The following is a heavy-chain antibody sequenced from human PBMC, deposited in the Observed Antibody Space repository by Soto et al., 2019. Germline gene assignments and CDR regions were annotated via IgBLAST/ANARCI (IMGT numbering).Heavy chain of an antibody. D-gene: IGHD3-22*01. V-gene: IGHV3-30*04. Sequence: GGSLRLSCAASGFTFRTYAMHWVRQAPGKGLEWVAVISYDGSNTYYADSVKGRFTISRDNSKNTLYLQMNSLRAEDTAVYYCAKLSYYYDNSGYPFDYWGQGTLVTVSS. CDR1: GFTFRTYA. CDR2: ISYDGSNT. CDR3: AKLSYYYDNSGYPFDY. J-gene: IGHJ4*02.